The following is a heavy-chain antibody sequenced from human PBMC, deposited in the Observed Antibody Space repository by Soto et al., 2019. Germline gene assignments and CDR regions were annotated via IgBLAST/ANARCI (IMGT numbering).Heavy chain of an antibody. CDR2: IYYRGNA. Sequence: QLQLQESGPGLVKPSETLSLTCSVSDDSINSDKYYWGWIRQPPGKGLEWIGSIYYRGNAYYNPSLQTRVPISLAQSKSQFSLKLNSVTAADSAVYFCARLEGLATISYYFDFWGPGALVTVSS. D-gene: IGHD3-9*01. CDR3: ARLEGLATISYYFDF. V-gene: IGHV4-39*01. CDR1: DDSINSDKYY. J-gene: IGHJ4*02.